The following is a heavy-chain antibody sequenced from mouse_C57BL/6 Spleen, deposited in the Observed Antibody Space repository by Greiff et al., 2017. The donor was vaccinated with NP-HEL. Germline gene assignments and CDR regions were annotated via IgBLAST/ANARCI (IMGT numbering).Heavy chain of an antibody. V-gene: IGHV1-55*01. CDR1: GFTFTRYW. D-gene: IGHD2-1*01. Sequence: GPLQQPWAEIVKPWASVAMSCKASGFTFTRYWETWGEERAGKGLGWIGDIYPGSGSTNYNEKFKSKATLTVDTSSSTAYMQLSSLTSEDSAVYYCARYYGHYGVYFDYWGQGTTLTVSS. CDR2: IYPGSGST. CDR3: ARYYGHYGVYFDY. J-gene: IGHJ2*01.